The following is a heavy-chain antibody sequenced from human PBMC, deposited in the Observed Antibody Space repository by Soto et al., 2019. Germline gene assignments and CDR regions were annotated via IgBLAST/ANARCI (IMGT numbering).Heavy chain of an antibody. CDR2: ISAYNGNT. J-gene: IGHJ5*02. CDR1: GYTFTSYG. D-gene: IGHD3-3*01. Sequence: GASVKVSCKASGYTFTSYGISWVRQAPGQGLEWMGWISAYNGNTNYAQKLQGRVTMTTDTSTSTAYMELRSLRSDDTAVYYCARDSAIFGVVPESNWFDPWGQGTLVTVSS. V-gene: IGHV1-18*01. CDR3: ARDSAIFGVVPESNWFDP.